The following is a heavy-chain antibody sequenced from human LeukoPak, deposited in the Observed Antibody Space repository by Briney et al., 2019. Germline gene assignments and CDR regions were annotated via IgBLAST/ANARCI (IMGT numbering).Heavy chain of an antibody. CDR2: IIPIFGTA. D-gene: IGHD3-10*01. CDR1: GGTFSSYA. V-gene: IGHV1-69*05. J-gene: IGHJ5*02. Sequence: GASVKVSCKASGGTFSSYAISWVRQAPGQGLEWMGGIIPIFGTANYAQKFQGRVTITTDESTSTAYMELSSLRSEDTAVYYCARGRYLGSGSRSGNWFDPWGQGTLVTVSS. CDR3: ARGRYLGSGSRSGNWFDP.